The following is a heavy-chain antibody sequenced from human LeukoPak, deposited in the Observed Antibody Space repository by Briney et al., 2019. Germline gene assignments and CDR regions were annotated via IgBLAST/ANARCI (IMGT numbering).Heavy chain of an antibody. D-gene: IGHD3-3*01. J-gene: IGHJ4*02. CDR3: ARGSTRFLEWFPY. CDR2: IYISGST. V-gene: IGHV4-61*02. CDR1: GGSISSGSYY. Sequence: SETLSLTCTVSGGSISSGSYYWSWIRQPAGKGLEWIGRIYISGSTNYNPSLKSRVTISVDTSKNQFSLKLSSVTAADTAVYYCARGSTRFLEWFPYWGQGTLVTVSS.